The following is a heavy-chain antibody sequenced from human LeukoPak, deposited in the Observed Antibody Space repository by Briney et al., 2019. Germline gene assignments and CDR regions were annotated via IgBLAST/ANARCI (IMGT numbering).Heavy chain of an antibody. CDR3: ARYQWQRVDY. J-gene: IGHJ4*02. V-gene: IGHV4-38-2*01. Sequence: PSETLSLTCAVSGYSISSGYYWGWIRQPPGKGLEWIGSIYHSGSTYYNPSLKSRVTISVDTSKNQSSLKLSSVTAADTAVYYCARYQWQRVDYWGQGTLVTVSS. CDR1: GYSISSGYY. CDR2: IYHSGST. D-gene: IGHD5-12*01.